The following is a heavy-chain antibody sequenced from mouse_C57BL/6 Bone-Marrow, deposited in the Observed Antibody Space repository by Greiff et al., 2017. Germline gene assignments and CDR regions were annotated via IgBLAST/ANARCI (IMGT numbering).Heavy chain of an antibody. D-gene: IGHD2-5*01. CDR3: ARPHSNFYAMDY. J-gene: IGHJ4*01. CDR2: ISGGGGNT. Sequence: DVKLVESGGGLVKPGGSLKLSCAASGFTFSSYTMSWVRQTPEKRLEWVATISGGGGNTYYPDSVKGRFTISRDNAKNTLYLQMSSLRSEDTALYYCARPHSNFYAMDYWGQGTSVTVSS. V-gene: IGHV5-9*01. CDR1: GFTFSSYT.